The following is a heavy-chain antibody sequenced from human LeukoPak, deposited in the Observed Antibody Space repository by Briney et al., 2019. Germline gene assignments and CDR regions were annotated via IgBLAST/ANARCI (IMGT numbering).Heavy chain of an antibody. CDR2: ISSSGA. CDR1: RFTFTSYA. V-gene: IGHV3-23*01. D-gene: IGHD1-1*01. J-gene: IGHJ4*02. CDR3: AKDATGTTAYYFDS. Sequence: GGSLRLSCAASRFTFTSYAMSWARQAPGKGLEWVSAISSSGAYYAGSVKGRFTISRDNSRNTLYLQMNSLRAEDTAVYYCAKDATGTTAYYFDSWGQGTLVTVSS.